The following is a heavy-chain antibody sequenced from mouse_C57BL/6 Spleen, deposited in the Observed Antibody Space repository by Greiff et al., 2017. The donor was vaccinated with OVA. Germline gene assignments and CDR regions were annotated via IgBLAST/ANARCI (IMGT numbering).Heavy chain of an antibody. D-gene: IGHD1-1*01. CDR1: GYAFSSSW. V-gene: IGHV1-82*01. Sequence: QVQLQQPGPELVKPGASVKISCKASGYAFSSSWMNWVKQRPGKGLEWIGRIYPGDGDTNYNGKFKGKATLTADKSSSTAYMQLSSLTSEDSAVYFCARWGDYYSRRFDYWGQGTTLTVSS. J-gene: IGHJ2*01. CDR2: IYPGDGDT. CDR3: ARWGDYYSRRFDY.